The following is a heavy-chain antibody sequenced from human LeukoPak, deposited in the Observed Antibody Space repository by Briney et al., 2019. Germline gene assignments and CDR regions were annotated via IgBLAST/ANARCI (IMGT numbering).Heavy chain of an antibody. CDR3: ARGPRSSSGYYEFDY. D-gene: IGHD3-22*01. Sequence: ASVKVSCKASGYIFTGYYMHWVRQAPGQGLEWMGRINPNSGGTYYAQKFQDRVTMTRDTSISTAYMELSRLTSDDTAVYYCARGPRSSSGYYEFDYWGQGTLVTVSS. CDR2: INPNSGGT. V-gene: IGHV1-2*06. J-gene: IGHJ4*02. CDR1: GYIFTGYY.